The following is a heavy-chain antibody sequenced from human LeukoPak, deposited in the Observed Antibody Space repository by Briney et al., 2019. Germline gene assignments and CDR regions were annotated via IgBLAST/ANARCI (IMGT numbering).Heavy chain of an antibody. V-gene: IGHV3-23*01. CDR1: GFTFSSYA. D-gene: IGHD6-19*01. Sequence: GGSLRLSCAASGFTFSSYAMSWVRQAPGKGLEWVSAISGSGGSTYYADSVKGRFTISRDNSKNTLYLQMNSLRAEDTAVYYCAKDRTGYSSGWYPNWFDPWGQGTLVTVSS. CDR3: AKDRTGYSSGWYPNWFDP. J-gene: IGHJ5*02. CDR2: ISGSGGST.